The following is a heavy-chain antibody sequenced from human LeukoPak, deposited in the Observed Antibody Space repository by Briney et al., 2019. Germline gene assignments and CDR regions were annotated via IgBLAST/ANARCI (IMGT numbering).Heavy chain of an antibody. CDR2: IRSKANSYAT. CDR3: TTAAVVLRYFDWLFPDY. V-gene: IGHV3-73*01. D-gene: IGHD3-9*01. CDR1: GFTFSGSA. J-gene: IGHJ4*02. Sequence: GGSLRLSCAASGFTFSGSAMHWVRQASGKGLEWVGRIRSKANSYATAYAASVKGRFTISRDDSKNTAYLQMNSLKTEDTAVYYCTTAAVVLRYFDWLFPDYWGQGTLVTVSS.